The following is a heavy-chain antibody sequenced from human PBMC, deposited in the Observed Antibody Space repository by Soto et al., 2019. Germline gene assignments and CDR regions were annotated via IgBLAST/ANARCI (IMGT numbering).Heavy chain of an antibody. D-gene: IGHD2-8*02. Sequence: TLSLTCAVSGGSTSSGGYSWSWIRQPPGKGLEWIGYIYHSGSTYYNPSLKSRVTISVDRSKNQFSLKLTSVTAADTAVYYCARDKITGLFDYWGQGTLVTVPQ. CDR3: ARDKITGLFDY. V-gene: IGHV4-30-2*01. CDR2: IYHSGST. CDR1: GGSTSSGGYS. J-gene: IGHJ4*02.